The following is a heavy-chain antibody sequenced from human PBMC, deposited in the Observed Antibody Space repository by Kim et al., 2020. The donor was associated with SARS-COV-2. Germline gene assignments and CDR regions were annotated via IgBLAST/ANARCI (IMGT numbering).Heavy chain of an antibody. Sequence: SETLSLTCTVSGGSISSYYWNWIRQPPGKGLEWIAYIYYSGSTNYNPSLKSRVTISVDTSKNQFSLKLSSVTAADTAVYYCARSSGLRGDGYTFDRSNWFDPWGQGTLVTVSS. CDR3: ARSSGLRGDGYTFDRSNWFDP. V-gene: IGHV4-59*13. J-gene: IGHJ5*02. CDR1: GGSISSYY. D-gene: IGHD5-12*01. CDR2: IYYSGST.